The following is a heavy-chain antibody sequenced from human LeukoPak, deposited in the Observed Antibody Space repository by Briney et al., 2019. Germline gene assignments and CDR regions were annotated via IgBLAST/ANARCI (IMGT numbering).Heavy chain of an antibody. CDR1: GYTFISFS. Sequence: PGGSLRLSCAASGYTFISFSINWVRQAPGKGLEWVSSISARSNYIYYADSVRGRFSISIDDARNSLYLQMDSLRGDDTAVYYCARLRRNSDSSGYYYYYDYWGQGTLVTVSS. J-gene: IGHJ4*02. CDR2: ISARSNYI. CDR3: ARLRRNSDSSGYYYYYDY. V-gene: IGHV3-21*01. D-gene: IGHD3-22*01.